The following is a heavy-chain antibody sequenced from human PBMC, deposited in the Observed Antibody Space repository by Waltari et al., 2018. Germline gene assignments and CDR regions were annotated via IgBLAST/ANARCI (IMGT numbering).Heavy chain of an antibody. V-gene: IGHV4-38-2*01. CDR2: IYHSGST. J-gene: IGHJ4*02. Sequence: QVQLQESGPGLVKPSETLSLTCAGSGYSIRSGYYWGWIRQLPGKGLEWIGSIYHSGSTYYNPSLKSRVTISVDTSKNQFSLKLSSVTAADTAVYYCAGYCSGGSCYSGGYFDYWGQGTLVTVSS. D-gene: IGHD2-15*01. CDR1: GYSIRSGYY. CDR3: AGYCSGGSCYSGGYFDY.